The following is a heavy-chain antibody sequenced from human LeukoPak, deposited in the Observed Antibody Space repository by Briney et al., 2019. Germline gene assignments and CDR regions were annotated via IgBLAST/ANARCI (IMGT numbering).Heavy chain of an antibody. CDR2: ISYDGGNE. CDR1: GFTFSNYA. CDR3: ARDLNGSGDY. D-gene: IGHD3-10*01. V-gene: IGHV3-30-3*01. Sequence: GGSLRLSCAASGFTFSNYAMNWVRQAPGKGLEWVAVISYDGGNEYYVDSVKGRFTISRDNSKNTLYLQMNSLRPEDTAVYYCARDLNGSGDYWGQGTLVTVSS. J-gene: IGHJ4*02.